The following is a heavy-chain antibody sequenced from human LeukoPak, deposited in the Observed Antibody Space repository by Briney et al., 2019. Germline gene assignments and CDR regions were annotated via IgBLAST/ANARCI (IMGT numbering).Heavy chain of an antibody. CDR2: IYPGDSDT. V-gene: IGHV5-51*01. CDR1: GYRFSNYW. J-gene: IGHJ4*02. Sequence: GESLKISCKVSGYRFSNYWIGWVRQMPGKGLEWMGVIYPGDSDTRYSPSFQGQVTISADKSINTAYLQWSSLKASDTAMYFCARHGLVGATTGYYFDYWGQGALVAVSS. CDR3: ARHGLVGATTGYYFDY. D-gene: IGHD1-26*01.